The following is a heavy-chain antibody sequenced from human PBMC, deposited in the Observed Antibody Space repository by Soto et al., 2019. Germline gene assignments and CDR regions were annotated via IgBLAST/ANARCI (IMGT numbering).Heavy chain of an antibody. J-gene: IGHJ4*02. CDR3: ARGEKYYYDSSGYYTSRTHFDY. CDR1: GFTFSSYG. D-gene: IGHD3-22*01. Sequence: QVQLVESGGGVVQPGRSLRLSCAASGFTFSSYGMHWVLQAPGKGLEWVAVIWYDGSNKYYADSVKGRFTISRDNSKNTLYLPMNSLRAEDTAVYYCARGEKYYYDSSGYYTSRTHFDYWGQGTLVTVSS. CDR2: IWYDGSNK. V-gene: IGHV3-33*01.